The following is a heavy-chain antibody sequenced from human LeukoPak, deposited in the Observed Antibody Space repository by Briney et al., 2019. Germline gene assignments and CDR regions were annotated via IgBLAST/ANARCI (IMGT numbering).Heavy chain of an antibody. D-gene: IGHD3-16*01. J-gene: IGHJ4*02. Sequence: PGRSLRLSCAASGFTFSSYAMHWVRQAPGKGLEWVAVISYDGSNKYYADSVKGRFTISRDNSKNTLYLQMNSLRAEDTAVYYCARDLFYGRYYFDYWGQGTLVTVSS. CDR1: GFTFSSYA. V-gene: IGHV3-30-3*01. CDR3: ARDLFYGRYYFDY. CDR2: ISYDGSNK.